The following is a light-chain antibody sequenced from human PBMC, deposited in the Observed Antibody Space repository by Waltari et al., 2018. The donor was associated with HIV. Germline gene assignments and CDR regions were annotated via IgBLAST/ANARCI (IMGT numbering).Light chain of an antibody. V-gene: IGLV3-21*04. CDR2: DDG. Sequence: SYVLTQPPSVSMAPGKPARITCWGSNIGRKRVHWYQQKPGQAPELVIYDDGDRPSGIPERFSGSNSGNTATLTISRVEAGDEADYYCQVWDSGIVVFGGGTKVTVL. CDR3: QVWDSGIVV. J-gene: IGLJ2*01. CDR1: NIGRKR.